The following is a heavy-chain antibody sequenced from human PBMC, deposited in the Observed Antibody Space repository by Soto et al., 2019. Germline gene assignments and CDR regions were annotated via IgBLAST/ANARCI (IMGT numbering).Heavy chain of an antibody. D-gene: IGHD3-3*01. CDR3: ARGHYDFWSGYFATIDY. Sequence: PSETLSLTCTVSDGSISSYYWSWIRQPPGKGLEWIGYIHYSGSTKYNPSLKSRVTISADTSKNQFSLKLSSVTAADTAVYYCARGHYDFWSGYFATIDYWGQGTLVTVSS. J-gene: IGHJ4*02. CDR2: IHYSGST. CDR1: DGSISSYY. V-gene: IGHV4-59*08.